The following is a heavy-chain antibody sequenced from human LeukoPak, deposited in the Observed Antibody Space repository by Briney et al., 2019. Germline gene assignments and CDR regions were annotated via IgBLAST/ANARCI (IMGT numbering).Heavy chain of an antibody. Sequence: PSETLCLTCTVSGGSISSGGYYCSWIRQHPGKGLECIGYIYYSGSTYYNPSLKSRVTISVDTSKNQFSLQLSSVTAADTAVYYCARGYDSSGYHDAFDIWGQGTMVTVSS. D-gene: IGHD3-22*01. J-gene: IGHJ3*02. CDR2: IYYSGST. CDR1: GGSISSGGYY. CDR3: ARGYDSSGYHDAFDI. V-gene: IGHV4-31*03.